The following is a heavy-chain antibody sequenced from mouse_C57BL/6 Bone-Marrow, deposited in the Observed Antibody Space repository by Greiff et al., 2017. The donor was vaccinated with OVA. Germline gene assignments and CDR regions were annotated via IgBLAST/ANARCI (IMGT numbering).Heavy chain of an antibody. J-gene: IGHJ1*03. D-gene: IGHD2-5*01. CDR1: GYAFTNYL. CDR2: INPGSGGT. CDR3: ARSRDYSNGYFDV. Sequence: QVHVKQSGAELVRPGTSVKVSCKASGYAFTNYLIEWVKQRPGQGLEWIGVINPGSGGTNYNEKFKGKATLTADKSSSTAYMQLSSLTSEDSAVYFCARSRDYSNGYFDVWGTGTTVTVSS. V-gene: IGHV1-54*01.